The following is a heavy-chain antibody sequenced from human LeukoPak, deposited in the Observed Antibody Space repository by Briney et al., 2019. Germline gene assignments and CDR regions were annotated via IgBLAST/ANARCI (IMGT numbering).Heavy chain of an antibody. CDR3: ARDMGWQQFDQ. J-gene: IGHJ4*02. CDR2: IKKDGGET. V-gene: IGHV3-7*01. Sequence: GGSLRLSCVASRFTFSNYWMTWVRQAPGKGLERVANIKKDGGETYYMESVKGRFTISRDNAKNSLYLQMNSLTVEDTAVYYCARDMGWQQFDQWGQGTLVTVSS. D-gene: IGHD5-24*01. CDR1: RFTFSNYW.